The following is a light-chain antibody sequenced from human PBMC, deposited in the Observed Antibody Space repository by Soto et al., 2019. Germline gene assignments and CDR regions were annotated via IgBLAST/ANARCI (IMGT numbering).Light chain of an antibody. J-gene: IGKJ2*01. CDR1: QRVSNS. V-gene: IGKV1-39*01. CDR3: QQVFSAPYT. Sequence: DIQMTQSPSSLSASVGDRVTITCRTSQRVSNSLNWYQHKSGKPPNLLIFAASNLESGVPSRFSGSGSGADFTLTITRLQPEDFATYYCQQVFSAPYTFGQGTKLEIK. CDR2: AAS.